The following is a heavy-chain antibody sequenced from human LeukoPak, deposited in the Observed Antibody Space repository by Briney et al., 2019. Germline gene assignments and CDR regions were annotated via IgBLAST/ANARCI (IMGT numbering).Heavy chain of an antibody. CDR2: IYYSGTT. D-gene: IGHD3-10*01. CDR3: VRGTYGSGISNWFDH. V-gene: IGHV4-39*06. CDR1: GDSISSNSYY. Sequence: SDTLSLTCTVSGDSISSNSYYWGWNRQPPGTELEWIGSIYYSGTTYYNPSLNSRATITVATSNNHFTLMLTSMSASDTAVCYCVRGTYGSGISNWFDHWGQGPQVIVSS. J-gene: IGHJ5*02.